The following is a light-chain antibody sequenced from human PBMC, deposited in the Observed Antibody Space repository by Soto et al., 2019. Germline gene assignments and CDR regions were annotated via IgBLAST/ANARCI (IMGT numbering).Light chain of an antibody. Sequence: EIGMTQSPLTLSVSPREKDNLSCRASQSVSSNLAWFQQKPGQAPRLLIYGASTRAIGTPAKFSGSGSGTEFTLTIGGLQSEDFAVYYCQQYNNWPRTFGQGTKV. J-gene: IGKJ1*01. CDR1: QSVSSN. V-gene: IGKV3-15*01. CDR3: QQYNNWPRT. CDR2: GAS.